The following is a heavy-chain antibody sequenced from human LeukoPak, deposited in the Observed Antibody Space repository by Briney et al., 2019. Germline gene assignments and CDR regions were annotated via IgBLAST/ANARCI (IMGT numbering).Heavy chain of an antibody. Sequence: PGGSLRLSCEASGFTFSSYAIRWVRQAPGTGLEWVSSIPGSGGATYYADSVRGRFSISRDSSKNTVYLQMNSLRDEDTAVYYCARARPWDSSRSYYFGMDVWGHGTTVTASS. CDR3: ARARPWDSSRSYYFGMDV. J-gene: IGHJ6*02. CDR1: GFTFSSYA. CDR2: IPGSGGAT. D-gene: IGHD3-22*01. V-gene: IGHV3-23*01.